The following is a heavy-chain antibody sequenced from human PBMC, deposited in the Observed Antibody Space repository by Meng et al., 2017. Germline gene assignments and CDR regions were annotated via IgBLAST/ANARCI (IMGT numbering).Heavy chain of an antibody. CDR3: VRNSGDGYSYDS. Sequence: GGSLRLSCAASGFTFSSYAMTWVRQTEVKGLEWVSAISGSGAGIYYADSVKGRFTVSRDNSKSTVYLQMNTLRAEDTAVYYCVRNSGDGYSYDSWGQGILVTVSS. V-gene: IGHV3-23*01. J-gene: IGHJ4*02. CDR1: GFTFSSYA. D-gene: IGHD5-24*01. CDR2: ISGSGAGI.